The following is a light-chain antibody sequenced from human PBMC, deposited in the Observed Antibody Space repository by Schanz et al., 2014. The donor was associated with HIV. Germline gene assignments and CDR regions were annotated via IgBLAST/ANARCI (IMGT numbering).Light chain of an antibody. CDR1: QSVSSSS. J-gene: IGKJ1*01. Sequence: DIVLTQSPVTLSLSPGERATLSCRASQSVSSSSLAWYRQKAGQPPSLLISGASSRATGVPDRFSGSDSGTDFTLTISRVEPEDYAVYYCQQYGSPPWTFGQGTKVEIK. CDR2: GAS. V-gene: IGKV3-20*01. CDR3: QQYGSPPWT.